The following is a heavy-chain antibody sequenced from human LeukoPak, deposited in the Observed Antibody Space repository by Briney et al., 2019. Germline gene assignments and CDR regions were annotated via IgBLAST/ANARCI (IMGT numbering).Heavy chain of an antibody. CDR2: ISSSSSYI. J-gene: IGHJ4*02. Sequence: GRSLRLSCAASGFTFSSYSMNWVRQAPGKGLEWVSSISSSSSYIYYADSVKGRFTISRDNAKNSLYLQMNSLRAEDTAVYYCARSSSPPQIDYWGQGTLVTVSS. CDR3: ARSSSPPQIDY. V-gene: IGHV3-21*01. D-gene: IGHD6-13*01. CDR1: GFTFSSYS.